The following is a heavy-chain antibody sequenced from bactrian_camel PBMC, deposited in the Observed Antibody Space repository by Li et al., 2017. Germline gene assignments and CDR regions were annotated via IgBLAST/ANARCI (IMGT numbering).Heavy chain of an antibody. V-gene: IGHV3S40*01. J-gene: IGHJ6*01. CDR2: MISTGGRT. CDR1: GFTFSQYY. Sequence: VQLVESGGGLVQPGGSLRLSCAVSGFTFSQYYMSWVRQAPGKGLEWVSVMISTGGRTYYADSVKGRFTISKDSAENTLYLQMNSLKTEDTAVYYCAADTRPWWLFCSGSAGPRYNFGYWGQGTQVTVSS. CDR3: AADTRPWWLFCSGSAGPRYNFGY. D-gene: IGHD3*01.